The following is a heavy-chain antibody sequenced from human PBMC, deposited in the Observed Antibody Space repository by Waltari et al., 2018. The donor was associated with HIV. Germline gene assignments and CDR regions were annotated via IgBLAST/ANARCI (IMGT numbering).Heavy chain of an antibody. J-gene: IGHJ2*01. Sequence: QVQLVQSGAEVKKPGPSVKVPCKASGGTFSSYAIRWLRQAPGQGLEWMGGIIPIFGTTNYAQKFQDRVTITADESTSTAYMELSSLRSEDTAVYYCARTMDHVDTVMERYWYFDLWGRGTLVTVSS. CDR1: GGTFSSYA. D-gene: IGHD5-18*01. V-gene: IGHV1-69*01. CDR2: IIPIFGTT. CDR3: ARTMDHVDTVMERYWYFDL.